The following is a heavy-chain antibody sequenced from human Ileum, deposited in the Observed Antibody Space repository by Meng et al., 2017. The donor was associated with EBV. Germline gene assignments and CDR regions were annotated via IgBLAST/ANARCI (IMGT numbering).Heavy chain of an antibody. D-gene: IGHD6-19*01. V-gene: IGHV1-18*01. Sequence: QVQLVQSGTEGKNPGASVKVACKPSGYTFTSYGITWVRQAPGQGLEWMGWISGYNGNANYAQKLQGRVTMTTDTSTSTVYMELRSLRSEDTAVYYCARIAGSGWNFDYWGQGTLVTVSS. J-gene: IGHJ4*02. CDR3: ARIAGSGWNFDY. CDR1: GYTFTSYG. CDR2: ISGYNGNA.